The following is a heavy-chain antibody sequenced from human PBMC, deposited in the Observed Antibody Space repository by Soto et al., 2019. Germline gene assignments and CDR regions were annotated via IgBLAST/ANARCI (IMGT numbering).Heavy chain of an antibody. CDR2: MNPNSGNT. J-gene: IGHJ5*02. V-gene: IGHV1-8*01. CDR1: GYTFTSYD. Sequence: QVQLVQSGAEVKKPGASVKVSCKASGYTFTSYDINWVRRATGQGLEWMGWMNPNSGNTGYAQKFQGRVTMTRNTSISTAYMELSSLRSEDTAVYYCARWGTYDFWSGGEDWFDPWGQGTLVTVSS. CDR3: ARWGTYDFWSGGEDWFDP. D-gene: IGHD3-3*01.